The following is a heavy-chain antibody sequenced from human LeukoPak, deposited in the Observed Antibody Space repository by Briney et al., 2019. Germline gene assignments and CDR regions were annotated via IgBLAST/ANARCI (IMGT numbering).Heavy chain of an antibody. CDR1: GFTFSTYW. Sequence: GGSLRLSCAASGFTFSTYWMHWVRQAPGKGLVWVSRIDHNGINTYYADSVKGRFTISRDNAKNTLYLRMNSLRAEDTAVYYCARDGRIQWELDYWGQGILVTVSS. D-gene: IGHD1-26*01. V-gene: IGHV3-74*01. J-gene: IGHJ4*02. CDR3: ARDGRIQWELDY. CDR2: IDHNGINT.